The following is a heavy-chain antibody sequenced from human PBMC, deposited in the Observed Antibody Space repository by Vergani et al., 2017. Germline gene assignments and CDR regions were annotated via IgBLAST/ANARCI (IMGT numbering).Heavy chain of an antibody. V-gene: IGHV3-33*01. J-gene: IGHJ6*02. CDR1: GFTFSSYG. CDR3: ARAGDIVLMVYDNTNYGMDV. Sequence: QVQLVESGGGVVQPGRSLRLSCAASGFTFSSYGMHRVRQAPGKGLEGVAVIWYDGSNKYYADSVKGRFTISRDNSKNTLYLQMNSLRAEDTAVYYCARAGDIVLMVYDNTNYGMDVWGQGTTVTVSS. CDR2: IWYDGSNK. D-gene: IGHD2-8*01.